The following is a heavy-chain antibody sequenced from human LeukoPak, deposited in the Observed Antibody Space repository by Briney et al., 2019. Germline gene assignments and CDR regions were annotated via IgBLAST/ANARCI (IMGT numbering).Heavy chain of an antibody. CDR2: INHSGST. J-gene: IGHJ4*02. CDR1: GGSFSGYY. Sequence: SETLSLTCAVYGGSFSGYYWSWIRQPPGKGLEWIGEINHSGSTNYNPSLKSRVTISVDTSKNQSSLKLRSVTAADTAVYYCAREGDYYGSGSYPFDYWGQGTLVTVSS. D-gene: IGHD3-10*01. V-gene: IGHV4-34*01. CDR3: AREGDYYGSGSYPFDY.